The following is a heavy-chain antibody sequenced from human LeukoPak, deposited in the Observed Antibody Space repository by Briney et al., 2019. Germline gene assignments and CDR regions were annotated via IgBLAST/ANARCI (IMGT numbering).Heavy chain of an antibody. Sequence: SETLSLTCTVSVGFISRYYWSWLRQPPGKGLEWIGYIYYSGCTNYNPSLKSRVTIAVDTSKNQFSLKLSAVTAADTAVYYCARWTGPTDYWGQGTLVTVSS. CDR3: ARWTGPTDY. J-gene: IGHJ4*02. V-gene: IGHV4-59*01. CDR2: IYYSGCT. D-gene: IGHD3/OR15-3a*01. CDR1: VGFISRYY.